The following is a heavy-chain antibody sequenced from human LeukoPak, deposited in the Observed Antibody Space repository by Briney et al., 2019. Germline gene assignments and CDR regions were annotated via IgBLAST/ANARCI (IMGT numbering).Heavy chain of an antibody. J-gene: IGHJ4*02. CDR2: ISASGSAT. D-gene: IGHD3-3*01. CDR3: AKDLHLRDFWSGYFDY. V-gene: IGHV3-23*01. Sequence: QAGGSLRLSCAASGFIFSNYGMNWVRQAPGKGLEWVAAISASGSATSYADSVRGRFTISRDNSKSTTYLQMNSLRAEDTAVFYCAKDLHLRDFWSGYFDYWGQGIPVTVSS. CDR1: GFIFSNYG.